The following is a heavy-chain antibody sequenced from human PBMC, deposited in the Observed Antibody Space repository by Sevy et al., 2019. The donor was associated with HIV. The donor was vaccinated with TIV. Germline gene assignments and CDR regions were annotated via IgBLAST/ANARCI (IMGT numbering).Heavy chain of an antibody. V-gene: IGHV1-2*02. Sequence: ASVKVSCKASGYTFTGYYMHWVRQAPGQGLEWMGWINPNSGGTNYAQKFQGRVTMTRDTSISTAYMELSRLRLDDTAVYYCARAQRYCSGGSCYSYPFDYWGQGTLVTVSS. CDR3: ARAQRYCSGGSCYSYPFDY. J-gene: IGHJ4*02. D-gene: IGHD2-15*01. CDR1: GYTFTGYY. CDR2: INPNSGGT.